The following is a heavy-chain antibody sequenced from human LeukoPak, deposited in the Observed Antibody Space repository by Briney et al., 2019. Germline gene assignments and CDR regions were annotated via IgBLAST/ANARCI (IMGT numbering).Heavy chain of an antibody. CDR3: ARALSGIAVAGYYFDY. CDR1: GFTVSSNY. CDR2: IYSGDTT. D-gene: IGHD6-19*01. Sequence: GGSLRLSCAASGFTVSSNYMSWVRQAPGKGLEWVSVIYSGDTTYYADSVKGRFTISRDNSKNTLYLQMSGLRAEDTAVYYCARALSGIAVAGYYFDYWGQGTLVTVSS. V-gene: IGHV3-53*01. J-gene: IGHJ4*02.